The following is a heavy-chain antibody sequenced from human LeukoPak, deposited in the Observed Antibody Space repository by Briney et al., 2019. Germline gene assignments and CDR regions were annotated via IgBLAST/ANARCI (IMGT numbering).Heavy chain of an antibody. Sequence: PSETLSLTCTVSGGSISSYHWSWIRQPPGKGLEWIGYIYYSGGTNYNPSLKSRVTISVDTSKNQFSLKLSSVTAADTAVYYCARRSLTGDFDYWGQGTLVTVSS. CDR1: GGSISSYH. D-gene: IGHD7-27*01. CDR2: IYYSGGT. J-gene: IGHJ4*02. CDR3: ARRSLTGDFDY. V-gene: IGHV4-59*08.